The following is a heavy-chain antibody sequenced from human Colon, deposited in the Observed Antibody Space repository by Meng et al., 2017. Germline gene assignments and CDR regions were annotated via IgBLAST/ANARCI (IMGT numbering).Heavy chain of an antibody. D-gene: IGHD3-3*02. CDR3: ISRPSIVKALN. Sequence: GESLKISCTGSGFTFSGSDFHWVRQASGKGLEWVGRIKSKFESYATAYSASVKGRFTLSVDDSKNTAYLQMSSLKMDDTGIYYCISRPSIVKALNWGQGTLVTVSS. V-gene: IGHV3-73*01. J-gene: IGHJ1*01. CDR1: GFTFSGSD. CDR2: IKSKFESYAT.